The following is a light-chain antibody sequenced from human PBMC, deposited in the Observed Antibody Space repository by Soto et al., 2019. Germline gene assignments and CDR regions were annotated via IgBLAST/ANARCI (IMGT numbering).Light chain of an antibody. V-gene: IGLV2-14*01. CDR3: ASYTSSSTSVI. CDR2: EVS. Sequence: QSALTQPASVSGSPGQSITISCTRTSSDVGGYKYVSWYQQHPDKAPKLIIFEVSNRPSGISSRFSGSKSGNTASLTISGLQAEDEADYYCASYTSSSTSVIFGIGTKLTVL. J-gene: IGLJ2*01. CDR1: SSDVGGYKY.